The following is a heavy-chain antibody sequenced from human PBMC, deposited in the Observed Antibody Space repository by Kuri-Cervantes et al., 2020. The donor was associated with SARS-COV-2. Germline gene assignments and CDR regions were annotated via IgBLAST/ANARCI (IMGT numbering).Heavy chain of an antibody. V-gene: IGHV4-30-2*01. CDR3: ARVWYYDSSGHQWYFDL. D-gene: IGHD3-22*01. CDR2: IYHSGST. CDR1: GGSISSGGYS. Sequence: SETLSLTCAVSGGSISSGGYSWSWIRQPPGKGLEWIGYIYHSGSTYYNPPLKSRVTISVDRSKNQFSLKLSSVTAADTAVYYCARVWYYDSSGHQWYFDLWGRGTLVTVSS. J-gene: IGHJ2*01.